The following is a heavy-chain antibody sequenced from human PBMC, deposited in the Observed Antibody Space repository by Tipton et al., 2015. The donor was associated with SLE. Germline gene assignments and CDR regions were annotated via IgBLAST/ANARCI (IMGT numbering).Heavy chain of an antibody. CDR1: GGSISSGYY. J-gene: IGHJ4*02. Sequence: TLSLTCAVSGGSISSGYYWGWIRQPPGKGLEWIGSIYHSGSTYYNPSLKSRVTISVDRSKNQFSLKLSSVTAADTAVYYCARGGFSHPYDYWGQGTLVTVSS. D-gene: IGHD3-3*01. V-gene: IGHV4-38-2*01. CDR3: ARGGFSHPYDY. CDR2: IYHSGST.